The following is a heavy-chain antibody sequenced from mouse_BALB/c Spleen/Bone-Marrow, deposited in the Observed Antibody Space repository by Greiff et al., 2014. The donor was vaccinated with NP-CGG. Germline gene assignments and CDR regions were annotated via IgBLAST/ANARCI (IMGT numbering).Heavy chain of an antibody. D-gene: IGHD1-1*01. J-gene: IGHJ2*01. Sequence: QVQLQQSAPELARPGASVKMSSKASGYTFTSFTIQWIKQRPGQGLEWIGYINPTRGYTDYNQKFKDRTTLTADKSSSTTYMQLTSLTSEDSAVYYCAREATYYAYFDYWGQGTALAVSS. V-gene: IGHV1-4*02. CDR3: AREATYYAYFDY. CDR2: INPTRGYT. CDR1: GYTFTSFT.